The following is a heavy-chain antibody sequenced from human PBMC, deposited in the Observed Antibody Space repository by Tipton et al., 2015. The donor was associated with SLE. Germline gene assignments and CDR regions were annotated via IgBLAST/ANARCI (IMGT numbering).Heavy chain of an antibody. D-gene: IGHD4-23*01. CDR3: ARWAPGGFYYGMDV. CDR1: DGSISSYY. J-gene: IGHJ6*02. Sequence: TLSLTCAVPDGSISSYYWSWIRQPPGKGLEWIGYISDSGSTNYNPSLKSRVTISSDTSKSQFSLKLRSVTAADTAVYYCARWAPGGFYYGMDVWGQGTTVTVSS. CDR2: ISDSGST. V-gene: IGHV4-59*01.